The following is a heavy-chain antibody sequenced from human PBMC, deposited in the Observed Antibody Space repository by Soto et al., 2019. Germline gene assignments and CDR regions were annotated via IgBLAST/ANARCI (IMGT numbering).Heavy chain of an antibody. CDR2: IYYSGNT. D-gene: IGHD1-1*01. CDR1: GGSISSSAHH. CDR3: ARKPSTSDSNDLYFDL. J-gene: IGHJ4*02. Sequence: PSETLSLTCTVSGGSISSSAHHWNWIRQHPEKGLEWIGYIYYSGNTYYNPSLKSRLSLSVDTSKNQFSLRLSSVTAADAAVYYCARKPSTSDSNDLYFDLWGQGTLVTVSS. V-gene: IGHV4-31*03.